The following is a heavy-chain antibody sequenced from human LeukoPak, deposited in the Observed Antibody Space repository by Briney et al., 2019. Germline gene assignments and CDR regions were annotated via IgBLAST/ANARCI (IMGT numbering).Heavy chain of an antibody. V-gene: IGHV4-34*01. CDR3: ARGPTYYYDSNGYSFFFQH. D-gene: IGHD3-22*01. CDR1: GGSFSGYY. Sequence: PSETLCLTCAVYGGSFSGYYLSWIRQPPGKGLEWIGEINHSGSTNYNPSLKSRVTISVDTSKNQFSLKLSSVTAADTAVYYCARGPTYYYDSNGYSFFFQHWAESPRVTVSS. CDR2: INHSGST. J-gene: IGHJ1*01.